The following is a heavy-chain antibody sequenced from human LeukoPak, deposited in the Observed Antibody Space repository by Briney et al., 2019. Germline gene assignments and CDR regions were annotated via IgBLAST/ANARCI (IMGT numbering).Heavy chain of an antibody. Sequence: GGSLRLSCAASGFTFSSYSMNWVRQAPGKGLEWVSSISSSSSYIYYADSVKGRFTISRDNAKNSLYLQMNSLRAEDTAVYYCARAKDDYYDRFTEYYFDYWGQGTLVTVSS. J-gene: IGHJ4*02. CDR2: ISSSSSYI. CDR1: GFTFSSYS. CDR3: ARAKDDYYDRFTEYYFDY. D-gene: IGHD3-22*01. V-gene: IGHV3-21*01.